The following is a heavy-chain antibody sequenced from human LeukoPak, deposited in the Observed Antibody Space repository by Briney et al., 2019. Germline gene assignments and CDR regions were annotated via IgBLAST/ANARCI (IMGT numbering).Heavy chain of an antibody. Sequence: ASVKISCKASGYTFTNYGISWVRQAPGQGLEWMGWISPYNDYTNYAQKLQGRVTMTTDTSTSTGYMELRSLRSDDTAVYYCARWYCSSTSCYAGAFDMWGQGTMVTVSS. CDR3: ARWYCSSTSCYAGAFDM. CDR2: ISPYNDYT. J-gene: IGHJ3*02. D-gene: IGHD2-2*01. CDR1: GYTFTNYG. V-gene: IGHV1-18*04.